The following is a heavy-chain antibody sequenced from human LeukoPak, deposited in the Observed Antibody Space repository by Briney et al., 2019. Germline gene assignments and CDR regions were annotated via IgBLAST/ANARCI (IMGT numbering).Heavy chain of an antibody. D-gene: IGHD2-15*01. CDR1: GFTFSSYW. V-gene: IGHV3-7*03. J-gene: IGHJ4*02. CDR2: IKQDGSEK. CDR3: AKDDRVVVAATPAAFDY. Sequence: HPGGSLRLSCAASGFTFSSYWMSWVRQAPGKGLEWVANIKQDGSEKYYVDSVKGRFTISRDNSKNTLYLQMNSLRAEDTAVYYCAKDDRVVVAATPAAFDYWGQGTLVTVSS.